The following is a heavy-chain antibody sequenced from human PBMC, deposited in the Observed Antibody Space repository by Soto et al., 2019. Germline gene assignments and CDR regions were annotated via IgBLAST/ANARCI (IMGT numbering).Heavy chain of an antibody. CDR2: TNSDGTDS. V-gene: IGHV3-43D*04. D-gene: IGHD3-22*01. Sequence: PGGSVRLSCAAAGVDFEDYAMHWVRQVPGKGLEWVSLTNSDGTDSYYVDSVKGRFTISRGNAKTTLYLQMDRLRPEDTALYFCAKSLYYYDSSPLDHWGQGTLVTVSS. CDR1: GVDFEDYA. J-gene: IGHJ4*02. CDR3: AKSLYYYDSSPLDH.